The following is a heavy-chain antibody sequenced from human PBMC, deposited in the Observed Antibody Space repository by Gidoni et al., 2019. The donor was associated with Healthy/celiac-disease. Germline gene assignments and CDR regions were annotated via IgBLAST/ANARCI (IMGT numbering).Heavy chain of an antibody. Sequence: QVQLVQSGAEVKKPGSSVQVSCQASGGPFSSYAISWVRQAPGQGLEWMGGIIPIFGIANDAQKFQGRVTITADKSTSTAYMELSSLRSEDTAVYYCGATVTSPSYYYGMDVWGQGTTVTVSS. CDR2: IIPIFGIA. V-gene: IGHV1-69*17. D-gene: IGHD4-4*01. CDR3: GATVTSPSYYYGMDV. CDR1: GGPFSSYA. J-gene: IGHJ6*02.